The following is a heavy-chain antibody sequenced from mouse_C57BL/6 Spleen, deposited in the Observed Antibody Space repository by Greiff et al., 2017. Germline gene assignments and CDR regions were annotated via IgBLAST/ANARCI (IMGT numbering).Heavy chain of an antibody. Sequence: EVQGVESGEGLVKPGGSLKLSCAASGFTFSSYAMSWVRQTPEKRLEWVAYISSGGDSIYYADPVKGRFTISRDNARNTLYLQMSSLKSEDTAMYYCTRDPDYDVGYAMDYWGQGTSVTVSS. CDR3: TRDPDYDVGYAMDY. D-gene: IGHD2-4*01. CDR1: GFTFSSYA. V-gene: IGHV5-9-1*02. J-gene: IGHJ4*01. CDR2: ISSGGDSI.